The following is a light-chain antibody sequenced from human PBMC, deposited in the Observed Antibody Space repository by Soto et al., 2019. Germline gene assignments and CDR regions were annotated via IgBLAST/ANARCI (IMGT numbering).Light chain of an antibody. Sequence: EIQMTPCPSTRSASVGARVTITCRASQSISSWLAWYQQKPGKAPKLLIYDASSLESGVPSRFSGSGSGTEFTLTISSLRPDDFATYYCQQYNTYSTFGQGTKVDIK. J-gene: IGKJ1*01. CDR1: QSISSW. CDR2: DAS. CDR3: QQYNTYST. V-gene: IGKV1-5*01.